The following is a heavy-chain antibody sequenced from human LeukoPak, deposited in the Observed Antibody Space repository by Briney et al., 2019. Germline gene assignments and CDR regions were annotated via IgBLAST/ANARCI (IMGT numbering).Heavy chain of an antibody. D-gene: IGHD1-26*01. CDR2: ISSSSSYI. CDR3: ARARGSYPDY. CDR1: GFTFSSYS. Sequence: PGGSLRLSCAASGFTFSSYSMNWVRQAPGKGLEWVSSISSSSSYIYYADSVEGRFTISRDNAKNSLYLQMNSLRAEDTAVYYCARARGSYPDYWGQGTLVTVSS. V-gene: IGHV3-21*01. J-gene: IGHJ4*02.